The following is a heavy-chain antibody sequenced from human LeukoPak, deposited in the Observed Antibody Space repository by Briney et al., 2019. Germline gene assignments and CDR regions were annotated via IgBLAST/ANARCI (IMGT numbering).Heavy chain of an antibody. J-gene: IGHJ4*02. Sequence: GGSLRLSCTASGFTFSNYAMHWVRRAPGKGLEWVAGISYEGNNRYYADSVKGRFTVSRDNHKNTVDLEMNSLRAEDTAVYYCAKGHYESAVRGGHLDYWGQGTLVTVSS. CDR2: ISYEGNNR. V-gene: IGHV3-30*18. D-gene: IGHD3-3*01. CDR1: GFTFSNYA. CDR3: AKGHYESAVRGGHLDY.